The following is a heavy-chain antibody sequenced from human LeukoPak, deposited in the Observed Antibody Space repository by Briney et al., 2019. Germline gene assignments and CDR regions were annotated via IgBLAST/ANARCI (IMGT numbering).Heavy chain of an antibody. D-gene: IGHD4/OR15-4a*01. V-gene: IGHV3-7*03. CDR1: GFTFSSYW. J-gene: IGHJ4*02. CDR2: IKQDGSEK. CDR3: ARRAGAYSHPYDY. Sequence: GGSLRLSCAASGFTFSSYWMSWVRQAPGEGLEWVANIKQDGSEKYYADSVKGRFTISRDNSKNTLYLQMNSLRAEDTAVYYCARRAGAYSHPYDYWGQGTLVTVSS.